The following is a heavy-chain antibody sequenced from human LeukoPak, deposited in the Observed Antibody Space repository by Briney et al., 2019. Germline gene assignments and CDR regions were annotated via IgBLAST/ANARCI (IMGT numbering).Heavy chain of an antibody. D-gene: IGHD1-26*01. Sequence: GGSLRLSCAASGFTFSSYAMSWVRQAPGKGLEWVSAISGSGGSTYYADSVKGRFTISRDNSKNTLYLQMNSLRAEDTAVYYCARALVGATRYYFDYWGQGTLVTVSS. CDR2: ISGSGGST. CDR1: GFTFSSYA. J-gene: IGHJ4*02. V-gene: IGHV3-23*01. CDR3: ARALVGATRYYFDY.